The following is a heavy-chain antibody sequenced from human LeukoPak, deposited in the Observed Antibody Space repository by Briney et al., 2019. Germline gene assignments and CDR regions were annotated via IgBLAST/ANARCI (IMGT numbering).Heavy chain of an antibody. V-gene: IGHV4-59*01. CDR2: IYKSGNT. D-gene: IGHD3-3*01. Sequence: PSETLSLTCTVSGGSISSYYWSWIRQPPGKGLEWIGYIYKSGNTNYNPSLKSRVTISGDTSKNHFSLTLRSVTAADTAVYYCARVYDFWSGYRGLDYWGQGTLVTVSS. J-gene: IGHJ4*02. CDR3: ARVYDFWSGYRGLDY. CDR1: GGSISSYY.